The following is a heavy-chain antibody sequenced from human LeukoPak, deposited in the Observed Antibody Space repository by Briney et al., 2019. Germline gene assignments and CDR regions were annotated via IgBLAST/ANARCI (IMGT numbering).Heavy chain of an antibody. Sequence: GGSLRLSCAASRFTFSSYAMSWVRHAPGKGLEWVSAISGSGGSTYYADSVKGRFTISRDNSKNTLYLQMNSLRAEDTAVYYCAKDRAPYYYDTSGTTSDYWGQGTLVTVSS. CDR1: RFTFSSYA. V-gene: IGHV3-23*01. CDR2: ISGSGGST. J-gene: IGHJ4*02. CDR3: AKDRAPYYYDTSGTTSDY. D-gene: IGHD3-22*01.